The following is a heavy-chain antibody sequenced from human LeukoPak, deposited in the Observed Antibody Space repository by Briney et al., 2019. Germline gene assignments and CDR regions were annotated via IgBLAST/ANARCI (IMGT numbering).Heavy chain of an antibody. CDR3: ARHFDY. CDR2: IYYSGST. Sequence: PSETLSLXCTVSGGSISSSSYYWGWIRQPPVKGLEWIGSIYYSGSTYYNPSLKSRVTISVDTSKNQFSLKLSSVTAADTAVYYCARHFDYWGQGTLVTVSS. CDR1: GGSISSSSYY. J-gene: IGHJ4*02. V-gene: IGHV4-39*01.